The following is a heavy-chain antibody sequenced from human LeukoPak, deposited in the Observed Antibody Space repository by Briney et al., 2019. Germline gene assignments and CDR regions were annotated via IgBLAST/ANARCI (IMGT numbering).Heavy chain of an antibody. CDR3: ARARGGGGALDI. V-gene: IGHV3-74*01. Sequence: GGSLRLSCAASGFTFSSYWMQWVRQAPGKGLVWVSRTYSDGSITSYADSVKGRFTISRDNAKNTLYVQMNSLRVEDTAVYYCARARGGGGALDIWGQGTMVTVSS. J-gene: IGHJ3*02. CDR1: GFTFSSYW. CDR2: TYSDGSIT. D-gene: IGHD3-10*01.